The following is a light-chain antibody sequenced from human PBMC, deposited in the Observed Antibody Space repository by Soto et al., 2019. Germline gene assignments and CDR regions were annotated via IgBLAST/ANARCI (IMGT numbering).Light chain of an antibody. CDR2: DAS. V-gene: IGKV3-11*01. CDR1: QSISNY. J-gene: IGKJ3*01. CDR3: QHGGA. Sequence: EVLLTQSPATLSLSPGERATLYCRAGQSISNYLAWYQQKPGQAPRLLIYDASNRATDIPARFSGSGSGTDFTLTISSLEPDDFAVYYCQHGGAFGPGTKVEIK.